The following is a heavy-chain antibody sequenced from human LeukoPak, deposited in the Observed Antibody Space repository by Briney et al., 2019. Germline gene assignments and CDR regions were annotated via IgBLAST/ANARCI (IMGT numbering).Heavy chain of an antibody. D-gene: IGHD2-15*01. CDR3: ARLVVAANSFDY. Sequence: GGSLRLSCAASGFTFDDYGMSWVRQAPGKGLEWVSGINWNGGSTGYADSVKGRFTISRDNAKNSLYLQMNSLRAEDTAVYYCARLVVAANSFDYWGQGTLVTVSS. CDR1: GFTFDDYG. CDR2: INWNGGST. V-gene: IGHV3-20*04. J-gene: IGHJ4*02.